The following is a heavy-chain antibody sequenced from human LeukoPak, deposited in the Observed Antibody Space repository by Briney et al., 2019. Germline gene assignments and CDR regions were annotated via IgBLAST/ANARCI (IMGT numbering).Heavy chain of an antibody. D-gene: IGHD2-15*01. CDR2: IKQDGSEK. J-gene: IGHJ4*02. V-gene: IGHV3-7*01. CDR3: ARAFGGFTRHTTAYFDY. Sequence: GGSLRLSCAASGFTFSNYWMSWVRQAPGKGLEWVANIKQDGSEKYYVDSVKGRFTISRDDAKNSLYLQMNSLRVEDTAVYYCARAFGGFTRHTTAYFDYWGQGTLVTVSS. CDR1: GFTFSNYW.